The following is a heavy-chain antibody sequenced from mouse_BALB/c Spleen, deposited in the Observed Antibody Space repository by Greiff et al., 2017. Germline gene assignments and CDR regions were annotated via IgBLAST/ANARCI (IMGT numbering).Heavy chain of an antibody. CDR1: GFTFSSYT. CDR3: ARYPGFYFDY. V-gene: IGHV5-9*03. J-gene: IGHJ2*01. Sequence: EVKVVESGGGLVKPGGSLKLSCAASGFTFSSYTMSWVRQTPEKRLEWVATISSGGGNTYYPDSVKGRFTISRDNAKNNLYLQMSSLRSEDTALYYCARYPGFYFDYWGQGTTLTVSS. CDR2: ISSGGGNT.